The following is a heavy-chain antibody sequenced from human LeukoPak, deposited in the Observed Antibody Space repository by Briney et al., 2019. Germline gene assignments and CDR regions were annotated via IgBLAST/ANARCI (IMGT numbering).Heavy chain of an antibody. J-gene: IGHJ4*02. CDR2: INPNSGGT. CDR3: ARDWEYCSSTSCYRGGVY. D-gene: IGHD2-2*02. CDR1: GYTFTGYY. V-gene: IGHV1-2*02. Sequence: ASVKVSCKASGYTFTGYYMHWVRQVPGQGLEWMGWINPNSGGTNYAQKFQGRVTMTRDTSISTAYMELRSLRSDDTAVYYCARDWEYCSSTSCYRGGVYWGQGTLVTVSS.